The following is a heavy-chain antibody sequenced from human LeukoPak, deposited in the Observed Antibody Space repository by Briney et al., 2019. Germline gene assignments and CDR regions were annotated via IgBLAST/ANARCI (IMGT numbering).Heavy chain of an antibody. V-gene: IGHV4-34*01. D-gene: IGHD5-12*01. Sequence: PSETLSLTCAVYGGSFSGYYWSWIRQPPGKGLEWIGEINHSGSTNYNPSLKSRVTISVDTSKSQFSLKLSSVTAADTAVYYCARGGLEYYFDYWGQGTLVTVSS. CDR3: ARGGLEYYFDY. CDR2: INHSGST. CDR1: GGSFSGYY. J-gene: IGHJ4*02.